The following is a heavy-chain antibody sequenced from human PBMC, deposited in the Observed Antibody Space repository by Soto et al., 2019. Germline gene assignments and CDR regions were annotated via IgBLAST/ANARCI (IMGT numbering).Heavy chain of an antibody. CDR3: VRDRLGSLDY. D-gene: IGHD1-26*01. CDR2: ISKRGSA. J-gene: IGHJ4*02. CDR1: GDSISTNQ. Sequence: SETLSLTCTVSGDSISTNQWGWVRQPPGKGLEWIAYISKRGSANQNPSLQSRVSMSIDMAKNQFSLRLSSVTAADTAVCYCVRDRLGSLDYWGQGALVTVSS. V-gene: IGHV4-59*01.